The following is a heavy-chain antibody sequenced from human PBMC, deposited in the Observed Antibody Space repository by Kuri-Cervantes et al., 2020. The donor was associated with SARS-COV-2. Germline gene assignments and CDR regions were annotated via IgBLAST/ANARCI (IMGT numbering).Heavy chain of an antibody. V-gene: IGHV3-66*02. CDR1: GFIVSSSY. Sequence: GESLKISCAASGFIVSSSYMSWVRQAPGKGLEWVSIIYAGGGTYYADSVKGQFTISRDISKNTVFLQMTRLRPEDTAVYYCARSWTYARCSEYFQHWGQGTLVTVSS. CDR2: IYAGGGT. D-gene: IGHD3-16*01. CDR3: ARSWTYARCSEYFQH. J-gene: IGHJ1*01.